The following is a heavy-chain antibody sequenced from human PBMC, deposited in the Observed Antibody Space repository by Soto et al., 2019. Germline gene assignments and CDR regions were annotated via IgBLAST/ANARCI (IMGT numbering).Heavy chain of an antibody. V-gene: IGHV3-53*01. CDR2: IYSGGST. J-gene: IGHJ4*02. D-gene: IGHD3-22*01. CDR1: GFTVSSNY. CDR3: ARNYYDSGGGFDY. Sequence: ESGGGLIQPGGSLRLSCVASGFTVSSNYMSWVRQAPGKGLEWVSVIYSGGSTYYADSVKGRFTISRDKSKNTLYLQMNSLRAEDTAVYYCARNYYDSGGGFDYWGQGTLVTVSS.